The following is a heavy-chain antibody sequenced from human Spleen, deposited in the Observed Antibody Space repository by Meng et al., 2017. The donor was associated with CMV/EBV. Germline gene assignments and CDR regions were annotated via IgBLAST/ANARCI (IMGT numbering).Heavy chain of an antibody. CDR1: GFTFSSYP. D-gene: IGHD6-19*01. V-gene: IGHV3-30-3*01. J-gene: IGHJ4*02. Sequence: SGFTFSSYPMHWVRQAPGKRLEWVAGISYDSINKYYADSVKGRYTISRDNSKNTLYVQMNSLRAEDTAVYYCAKDSTKKQWLVPVDYWGQGTLVTVSS. CDR3: AKDSTKKQWLVPVDY. CDR2: ISYDSINK.